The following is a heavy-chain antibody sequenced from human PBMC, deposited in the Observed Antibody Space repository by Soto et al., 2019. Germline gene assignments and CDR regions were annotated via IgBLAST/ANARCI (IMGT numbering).Heavy chain of an antibody. D-gene: IGHD6-19*01. CDR2: IGTAGDT. CDR3: ARGDNSGWSAFDV. CDR1: GFTFSSYA. V-gene: IGHV3-13*01. Sequence: EVQLVESGGNLVQPGGSLRLSCAASGFTFSSYAMHWVRQDTGKGLEWVSAIGTAGDTYYPDSVKGRFTNSRENAKNSLYLQMNSLRAGDTAVYYCARGDNSGWSAFDVWGQGTMVTVSS. J-gene: IGHJ3*01.